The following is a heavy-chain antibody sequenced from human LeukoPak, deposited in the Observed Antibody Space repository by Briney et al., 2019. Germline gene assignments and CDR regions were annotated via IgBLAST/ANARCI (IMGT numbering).Heavy chain of an antibody. V-gene: IGHV4-39*07. D-gene: IGHD4-23*01. J-gene: IGHJ5*02. CDR2: MYYNGNT. Sequence: SETLSLTCTVSGGSISSSSNYWGRIRQPPGKGLEWIGSMYYNGNTYYNPSLKSRVTMSVDTSKNQFSLKLNSVTAVDTAMYYCARDRDTTLVTLWFDPWGQGTLVTVSS. CDR1: GGSISSSSNY. CDR3: ARDRDTTLVTLWFDP.